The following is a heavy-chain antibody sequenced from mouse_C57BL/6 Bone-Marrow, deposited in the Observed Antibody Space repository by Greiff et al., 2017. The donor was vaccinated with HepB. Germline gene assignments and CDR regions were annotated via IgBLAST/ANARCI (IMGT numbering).Heavy chain of an antibody. V-gene: IGHV10-1*01. CDR2: IRSKSNNYAT. CDR3: VRQGLTGTPFAY. CDR1: GFSFNTYA. Sequence: DVMLVESGGGLVQPKGSLKLSCAASGFSFNTYAMNWVRQAPGKGLEWVARIRSKSNNYATYYADSVKDRFTISRDDSESMLYLQMNNLKTEDTAMYYCVRQGLTGTPFAYWGQGTLVTVSA. D-gene: IGHD1-1*01. J-gene: IGHJ3*01.